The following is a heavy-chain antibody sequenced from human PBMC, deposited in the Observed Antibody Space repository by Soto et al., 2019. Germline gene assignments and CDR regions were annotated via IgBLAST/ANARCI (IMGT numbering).Heavy chain of an antibody. Sequence: QVQLVQSGAEVKKPGSSVKVSCKASGGTFSSYAISWVRQSPGQGLEWMGGIIPIFGTANYAQKFQGRVTITADESTSTAYMDLSSLRSADTPVYYCARLGTPYDSSIWGNWVDTWGQGTLVTVSS. V-gene: IGHV1-69*01. CDR1: GGTFSSYA. D-gene: IGHD6-13*01. CDR3: ARLGTPYDSSIWGNWVDT. J-gene: IGHJ5*02. CDR2: IIPIFGTA.